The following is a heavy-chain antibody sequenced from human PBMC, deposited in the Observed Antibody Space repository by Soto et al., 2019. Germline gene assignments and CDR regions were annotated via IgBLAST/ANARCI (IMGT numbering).Heavy chain of an antibody. CDR3: ARDLEAYFDY. V-gene: IGHV1-18*01. CDR1: CYTFTSYG. Sequence: ASGKVSCKGSCYTFTSYGISWVRQAPGQGLEGMGWISAYNGNTNYAQKLQGRVTMTTDTSTSTAYMELRSLSSDDTAVYYCARDLEAYFDYWGQGTLVTVSS. J-gene: IGHJ4*02. CDR2: ISAYNGNT.